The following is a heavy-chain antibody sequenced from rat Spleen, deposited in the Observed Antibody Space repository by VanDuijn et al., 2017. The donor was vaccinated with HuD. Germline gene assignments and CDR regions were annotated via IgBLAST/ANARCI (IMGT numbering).Heavy chain of an antibody. Sequence: EVQLVESGGGIVQPGRSLKLSCVAAGFTFNKYWMTWIRQAPGKGLEWVATITHTGGTTYYPDSVTGRFTISRDDARSTLYLQLNSLRSEDTATYYCATANRYNPYNWFAYWGQGTLVTVSS. CDR2: ITHTGGTT. V-gene: IGHV5-31*01. CDR3: ATANRYNPYNWFAY. CDR1: GFTFNKYW. J-gene: IGHJ3*01. D-gene: IGHD1-5*01.